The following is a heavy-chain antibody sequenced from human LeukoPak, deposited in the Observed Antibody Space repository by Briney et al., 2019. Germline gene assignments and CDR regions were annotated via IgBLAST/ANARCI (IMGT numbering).Heavy chain of an antibody. D-gene: IGHD6-19*01. CDR1: GGSISSGDYY. J-gene: IGHJ6*03. CDR2: IYYSGST. Sequence: PSQTLSLTCTVSGGSISSGDYYWSWIRQPPGKGLEWIGYIYYSGSTYYNPSLKSRVTISLDTSKNQFSLKLSSVTAADTAVYYCARQKGLAVAGHYYFYYYMDVWGKGTMVTVSS. V-gene: IGHV4-30-4*08. CDR3: ARQKGLAVAGHYYFYYYMDV.